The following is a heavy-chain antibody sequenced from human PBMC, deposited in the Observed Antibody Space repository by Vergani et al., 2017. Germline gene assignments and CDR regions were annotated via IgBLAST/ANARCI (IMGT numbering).Heavy chain of an antibody. V-gene: IGHV3-48*03. J-gene: IGHJ4*02. CDR2: ISSSGSTI. Sequence: EVQLVESGGGLVQPGGSLRLSCAASGFTFSSYEMNWVRQAPGKGLEWVSYISSSGSTIYYADSVKGRFTISRDNAKNSLYLQMNSLRAEDTAVYYCARDYGVVRVVIGYFDYWGQGTLVTVSS. CDR3: ARDYGVVRVVIGYFDY. CDR1: GFTFSSYE. D-gene: IGHD3-10*01.